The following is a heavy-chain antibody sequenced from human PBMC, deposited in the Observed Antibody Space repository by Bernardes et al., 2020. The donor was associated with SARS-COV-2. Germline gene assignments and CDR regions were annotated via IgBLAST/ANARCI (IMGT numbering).Heavy chain of an antibody. CDR3: ARDRGYNWNYYYYYGMDV. D-gene: IGHD1-20*01. Sequence: SETLSLTCTGSGGSISSYYWSWIRQPPGKGLEWIGYIYYSGSTNYNPSLKSRVTISVDTSKNQFSLKLSSVTAADTAVYYCARDRGYNWNYYYYYGMDVWGQGTTVTVSS. CDR1: GGSISSYY. J-gene: IGHJ6*02. CDR2: IYYSGST. V-gene: IGHV4-59*01.